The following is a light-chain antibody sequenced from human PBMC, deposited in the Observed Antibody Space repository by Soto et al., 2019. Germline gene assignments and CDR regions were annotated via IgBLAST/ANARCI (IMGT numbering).Light chain of an antibody. J-gene: IGLJ1*01. Sequence: QSVLTQPASVSASPGQSITISCTGTSSDVGGYKFVSWYQHHPGKAPKLMIYEVNNRPSGVSNRFSGSKSGNTASLTISGLQAEDEADYYCSSYTNSGVFGTGTKLTVL. CDR3: SSYTNSGV. V-gene: IGLV2-14*01. CDR1: SSDVGGYKF. CDR2: EVN.